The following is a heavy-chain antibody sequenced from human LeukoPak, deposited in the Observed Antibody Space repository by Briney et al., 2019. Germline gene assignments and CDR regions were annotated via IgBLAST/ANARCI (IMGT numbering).Heavy chain of an antibody. D-gene: IGHD3-16*01. CDR3: ARQLSWGLSYFDS. J-gene: IGHJ4*02. CDR1: GGSISSNTYY. Sequence: SETLSLTCTVSGGSISSNTYYSAWIRQPPGKGLEWIGSVSYSGTTYYNPSLKSRLTISVDTSKNQFSLKVSSVTASDTAVYYCARQLSWGLSYFDSWGQGTLVTVSS. CDR2: VSYSGTT. V-gene: IGHV4-39*01.